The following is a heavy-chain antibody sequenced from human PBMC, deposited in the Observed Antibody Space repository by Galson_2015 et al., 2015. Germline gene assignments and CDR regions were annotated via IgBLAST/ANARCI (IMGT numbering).Heavy chain of an antibody. J-gene: IGHJ3*02. CDR2: ISWNGGYI. Sequence: SLRLSCAASGFTFDDYAMHWVRQAPGKGLEWVSGISWNGGYIDYADSVKGRFTISRDNAKNSLYLQMNSLKSEDTALYYCARIVGATTRDDAFDIWGQGTMVTVSS. CDR3: ARIVGATTRDDAFDI. CDR1: GFTFDDYA. D-gene: IGHD1-26*01. V-gene: IGHV3-9*01.